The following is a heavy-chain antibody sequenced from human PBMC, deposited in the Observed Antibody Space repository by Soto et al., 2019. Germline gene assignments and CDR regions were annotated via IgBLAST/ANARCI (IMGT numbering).Heavy chain of an antibody. V-gene: IGHV3-33*01. CDR2: IWNDGVNK. CDR1: GFAFSNYA. CDR3: ARQARFLDWPDYYLDV. Sequence: QVQLVESGGGVVQPGRSLRLSCAASGFAFSNYAIHWVRQAPGKGLEWVAVIWNDGVNKYYLDSVKGRFTISRDYPMDTSYLQMSSLRAEDTAVYYCARQARFLDWPDYYLDVWGKGTTVTVSS. J-gene: IGHJ6*03. D-gene: IGHD3-3*01.